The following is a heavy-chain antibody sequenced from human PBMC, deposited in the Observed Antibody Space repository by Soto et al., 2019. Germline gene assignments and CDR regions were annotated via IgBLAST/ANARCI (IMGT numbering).Heavy chain of an antibody. D-gene: IGHD4-17*01. CDR1: GFSVSTTSMG. V-gene: IGHV2-5*02. CDR3: AHAGDYDLLSFDH. CDR2: IYWDDDQ. J-gene: IGHJ4*02. Sequence: QITLKESGPPLVRPAQTLTLTCAFSGFSVSTTSMGVAWIRQPPWKALEWLALIYWDDDQRYSPSLKDRLTTSKDTTRSRVVLTISNMNHEDTGTYFCAHAGDYDLLSFDHWGPGTLVTVSS.